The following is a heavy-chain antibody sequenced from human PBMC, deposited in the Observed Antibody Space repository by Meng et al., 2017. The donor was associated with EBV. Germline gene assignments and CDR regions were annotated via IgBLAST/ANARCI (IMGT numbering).Heavy chain of an antibody. CDR2: FLPRLGAP. V-gene: IGHV1-69*01. CDR3: ASESGRGYTPDY. Sequence: QVQLWQAAAEVKKPGSSVKVPCKTSGGPFRYYAISWVRQAPGQGLEWLGGFLPRLGAPNYAQKFHGRVKITADESTSTHYMDLSSLRSEDTAIYYCASESGRGYTPDYWGQGTLVTVSS. J-gene: IGHJ4*02. D-gene: IGHD3-10*01. CDR1: GGPFRYYA.